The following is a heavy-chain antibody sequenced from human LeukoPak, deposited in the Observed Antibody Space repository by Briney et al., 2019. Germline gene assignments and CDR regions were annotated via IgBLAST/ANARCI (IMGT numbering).Heavy chain of an antibody. CDR2: INHSGST. D-gene: IGHD3-3*01. V-gene: IGHV4-34*01. CDR1: GGSFSGYY. Sequence: SETLSLTCAVYGGSFSGYYWSWIRQPPRKGLEWIGEINHSGSTNYNPSLKSRVTISVDTSKNQFSLKLSSVTAADTAVYYCARGRITIFGVVIKKYNWFDPWGQGTLVTVSS. CDR3: ARGRITIFGVVIKKYNWFDP. J-gene: IGHJ5*02.